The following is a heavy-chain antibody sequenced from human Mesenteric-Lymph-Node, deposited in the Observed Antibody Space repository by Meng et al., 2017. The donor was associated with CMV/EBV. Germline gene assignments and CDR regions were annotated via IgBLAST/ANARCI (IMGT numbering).Heavy chain of an antibody. D-gene: IGHD2-15*01. J-gene: IGHJ3*02. CDR2: IYTSGST. CDR1: GGSISSYY. Sequence: SETLSLTCTVSGGSISSYYWSWIRQPAGKGLEWIGRIYTSGSTNYNPSLKSRVTISVDTSKNQFSLKLSSVTAADTAVYYCASCSGRIRLGAFDIWGQGTMVTVSS. V-gene: IGHV4-4*07. CDR3: ASCSGRIRLGAFDI.